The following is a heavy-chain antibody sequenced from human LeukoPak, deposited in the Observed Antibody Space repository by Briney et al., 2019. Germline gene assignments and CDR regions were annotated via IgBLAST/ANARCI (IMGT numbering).Heavy chain of an antibody. CDR1: GVTVNNV. CDR3: ATKVPGTSHFSS. J-gene: IGHJ4*02. Sequence: GSPILPCGASGVTVNNVELNGLRQTTEKGLEWIAYVRGSGSDIHYGDSVKGRFTISRDNAKSSVSLQMDSLRAEDMALYYCATKVPGTSHFSSWGQGTLVTVSS. CDR2: VRGSGSDI. D-gene: IGHD6-19*01. V-gene: IGHV3-48*03.